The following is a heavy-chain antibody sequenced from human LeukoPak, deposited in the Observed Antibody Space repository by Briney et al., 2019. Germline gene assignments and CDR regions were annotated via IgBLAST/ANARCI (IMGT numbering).Heavy chain of an antibody. CDR3: ARPYSSGWYGRDDAFDI. J-gene: IGHJ3*02. Sequence: GASVKVSCKASGYTFTGYYMHWVRQAPGQGLEWMGWINPNSGGTNYAQKFQGRVTMTRDTSISTAYMELSRLRSDDTAVYYCARPYSSGWYGRDDAFDIWGQGPMVTVSS. CDR1: GYTFTGYY. CDR2: INPNSGGT. V-gene: IGHV1-2*02. D-gene: IGHD6-19*01.